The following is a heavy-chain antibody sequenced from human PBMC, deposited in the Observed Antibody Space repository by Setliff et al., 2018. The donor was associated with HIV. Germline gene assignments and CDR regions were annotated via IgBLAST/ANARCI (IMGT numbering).Heavy chain of an antibody. CDR1: GGSFRNYA. V-gene: IGHV1-69*05. D-gene: IGHD6-19*01. CDR3: ARGSCSGCYLSDY. Sequence: SVKVSCKASGGSFRNYAINWVRQAPGQGLEWMGGIIPIFGTANYAQKFQGRVTITRDTSANTAYMELSSLRSEDTAVYYCARGSCSGCYLSDYWGLGTLVT. J-gene: IGHJ4*02. CDR2: IIPIFGTA.